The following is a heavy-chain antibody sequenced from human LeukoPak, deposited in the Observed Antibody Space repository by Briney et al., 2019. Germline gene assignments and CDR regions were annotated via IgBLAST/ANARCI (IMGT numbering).Heavy chain of an antibody. J-gene: IGHJ4*02. CDR2: INAGNGNT. CDR3: ARGNSYYDSSGYGEYYFDY. Sequence: GASVKVSCKASGYTFTSYAMHWVRQAPGQRLEWMGWINAGNGNTKYSQKFQGRVTITRDTSASTAYMELSSLRSEDTAVYYCARGNSYYDSSGYGEYYFDYWGQGTLVTVSS. V-gene: IGHV1-3*01. CDR1: GYTFTSYA. D-gene: IGHD3-22*01.